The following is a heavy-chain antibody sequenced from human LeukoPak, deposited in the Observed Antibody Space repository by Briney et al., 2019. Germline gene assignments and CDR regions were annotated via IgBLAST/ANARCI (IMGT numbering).Heavy chain of an antibody. CDR3: ARGSGYSYGDDAFDI. CDR2: IKQDGSEK. J-gene: IGHJ3*02. Sequence: GGSLRLSCAASGFTFSSYWMSWVRQAPGKGLEWVANIKQDGSEKYYVDSVKGRFTISRDNAKNSRYLQMNSLRAEDTAVYYCARGSGYSYGDDAFDIWGQGTMVTVSS. D-gene: IGHD5-18*01. CDR1: GFTFSSYW. V-gene: IGHV3-7*05.